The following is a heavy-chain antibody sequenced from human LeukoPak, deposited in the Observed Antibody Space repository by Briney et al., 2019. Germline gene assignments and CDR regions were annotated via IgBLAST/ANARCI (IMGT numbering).Heavy chain of an antibody. CDR1: GGSITRGRYY. Sequence: SQTLSLTCTVSGGSITRGRYYWSWIRQSAGKGLEWIGRIHTSGSTNYNPSLKSRVTISGDTSKNQFSLKLSSVTAADTPVYYCARESTGSGNYYYYYYYMDVWGKGTTVTISS. CDR2: IHTSGST. J-gene: IGHJ6*03. CDR3: ARESTGSGNYYYYYYYMDV. D-gene: IGHD3-10*01. V-gene: IGHV4-61*02.